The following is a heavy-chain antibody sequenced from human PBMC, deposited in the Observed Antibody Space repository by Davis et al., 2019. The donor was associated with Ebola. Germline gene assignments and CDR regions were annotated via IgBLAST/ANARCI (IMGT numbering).Heavy chain of an antibody. D-gene: IGHD5-18*01. CDR2: INSNNGDT. J-gene: IGHJ4*02. V-gene: IGHV1-2*02. Sequence: ASVKVSCKASGYTFTNYDINWVRQAPGQGLEWMGRINSNNGDTNYAQKFQGRVTMTRDTSISTAYMELSSLRSEDTAVYYCARVGLTAMVTKYFDYWGQGTLVTVSS. CDR1: GYTFTNYD. CDR3: ARVGLTAMVTKYFDY.